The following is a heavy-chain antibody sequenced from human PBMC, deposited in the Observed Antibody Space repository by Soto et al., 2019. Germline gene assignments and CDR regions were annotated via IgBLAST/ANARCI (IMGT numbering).Heavy chain of an antibody. Sequence: PSETLSLTCTVSGGSISSSSYYWGWIRQPPGKGLEWIGSIYYSGNTYYNPSLKSRVTISVDTAKNQFSLKLSSVTVADTAVYYCARPTYYYDSSGPPAYWGQGTLVTVSS. J-gene: IGHJ4*02. CDR1: GGSISSSSYY. CDR2: IYYSGNT. D-gene: IGHD3-22*01. CDR3: ARPTYYYDSSGPPAY. V-gene: IGHV4-39*01.